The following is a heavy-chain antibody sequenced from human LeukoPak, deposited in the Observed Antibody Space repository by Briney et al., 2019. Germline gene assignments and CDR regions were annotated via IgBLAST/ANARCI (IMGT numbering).Heavy chain of an antibody. CDR2: IYYSGST. D-gene: IGHD2-2*01. CDR3: ASVPLYCSSTSCPFDY. Sequence: SETLSLTCTVSGASIATYYWSWIRQPPGKGLEWIGYIYYSGSTNYNPSLKSRVTISVDTPKNQFSLKLSSVTAADTAVYYCASVPLYCSSTSCPFDYWGQGTLVTVSS. V-gene: IGHV4-59*01. J-gene: IGHJ4*02. CDR1: GASIATYY.